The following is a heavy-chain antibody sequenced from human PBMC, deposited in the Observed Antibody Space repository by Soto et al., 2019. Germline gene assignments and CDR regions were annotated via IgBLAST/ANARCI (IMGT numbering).Heavy chain of an antibody. J-gene: IGHJ6*02. CDR3: ARSIRGPRKFNGMDV. V-gene: IGHV2-70*13. D-gene: IGHD1-20*01. CDR1: GFSITSPGMS. Sequence: SGPTLEPTETLTLTCTFSGFSITSPGMSVSWIRQPPGRALEWLALIERDDDDKYYSTSLKTRLTISKDTRKNQVVLTMANMDPADTATYYCARSIRGPRKFNGMDVWGQGTTVTVYS. CDR2: IERDDDDK.